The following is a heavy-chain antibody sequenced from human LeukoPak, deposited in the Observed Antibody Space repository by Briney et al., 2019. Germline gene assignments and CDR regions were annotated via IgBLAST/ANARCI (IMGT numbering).Heavy chain of an antibody. D-gene: IGHD3-10*01. Sequence: GGSLKISCQGSGSHFTSYWIGWVRHVPGKGLEYMGIIYPGDSDTRYSPSFQGQVTISADKSISTAYLQWSSLKASDTAMYYCATLVGYGSFFDYWGQGTLVTVSS. V-gene: IGHV5-51*01. CDR2: IYPGDSDT. CDR1: GSHFTSYW. J-gene: IGHJ4*02. CDR3: ATLVGYGSFFDY.